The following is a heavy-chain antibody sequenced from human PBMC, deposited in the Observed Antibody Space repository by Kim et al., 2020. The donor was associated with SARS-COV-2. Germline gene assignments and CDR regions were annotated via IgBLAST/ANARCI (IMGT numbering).Heavy chain of an antibody. D-gene: IGHD1-1*01. CDR1: RFTFNNYA. V-gene: IGHV3-23*01. CDR3: ATNWNADY. J-gene: IGHJ4*02. Sequence: GGSLRLSCAASRFTFNNYAMAWVRQAPGKGLEWVSVISASGGNAYYADSVKGRFTISRDNSKITLYLQMDSLRVEDTAVYYCATNWNADYWGQGTLVTVSS. CDR2: ISASGGNA.